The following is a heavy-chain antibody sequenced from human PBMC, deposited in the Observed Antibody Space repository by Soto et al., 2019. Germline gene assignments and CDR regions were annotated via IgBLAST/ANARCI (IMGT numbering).Heavy chain of an antibody. Sequence: QVQLVEPGGGVVQPGRSLRLSCAASGFTFSSYGMHWVRQAPGKGLEWVAVISYDGSNKYYADSVKGRFTISRDNSKNTLYLQMNSLRAEDTAVYYCAKDHIVVVAATSKHYYYYGMDVW. CDR1: GFTFSSYG. J-gene: IGHJ6*01. CDR2: ISYDGSNK. D-gene: IGHD2-15*01. V-gene: IGHV3-30*18. CDR3: AKDHIVVVAATSKHYYYYGMDV.